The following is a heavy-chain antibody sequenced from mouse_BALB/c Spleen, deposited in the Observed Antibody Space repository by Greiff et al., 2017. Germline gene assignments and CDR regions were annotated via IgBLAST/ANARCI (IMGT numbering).Heavy chain of an antibody. Sequence: EVKLMESGGGLVQPGGSLKLSCAASGFTFSSYTMSWVRQTPEKRLEWVAYISNGGGSTYYPDTVKGRFTISRDNAKNTLYLQMSSLKSEDTAMYYCARQGGTWAMDYWGQGTSVTVSS. J-gene: IGHJ4*01. CDR2: ISNGGGST. V-gene: IGHV5-12-2*01. D-gene: IGHD4-1*01. CDR1: GFTFSSYT. CDR3: ARQGGTWAMDY.